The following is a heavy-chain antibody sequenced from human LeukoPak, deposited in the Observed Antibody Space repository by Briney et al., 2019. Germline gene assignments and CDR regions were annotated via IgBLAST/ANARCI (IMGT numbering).Heavy chain of an antibody. J-gene: IGHJ4*02. CDR2: ISSRSSTI. CDR3: ARSSTWDHFDS. V-gene: IGHV3-48*01. Sequence: TGGSLRLSCAASGFTFSSYSMNWVRQAPGKGLEWVSYISSRSSTIYYADSVKGRFTISRDNAKNSLYLHMNSLRAEDTAVYYCARSSTWDHFDSWGQGTLVTVSS. D-gene: IGHD6-13*01. CDR1: GFTFSSYS.